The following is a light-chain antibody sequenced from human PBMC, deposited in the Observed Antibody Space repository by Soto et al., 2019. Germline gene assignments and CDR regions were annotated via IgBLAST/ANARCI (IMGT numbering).Light chain of an antibody. CDR1: QSVSNY. V-gene: IGKV3-15*01. Sequence: EIVMTQSPATLSVSPGERVTLSCRASQSVSNYLAWYQQKPGQAPRLLIYGASTRATGIPARLSGSGSGTEFTLTISSLQSEDFAVYFCQQCNDWPLFTFGQGTRLEIK. CDR2: GAS. J-gene: IGKJ5*01. CDR3: QQCNDWPLFT.